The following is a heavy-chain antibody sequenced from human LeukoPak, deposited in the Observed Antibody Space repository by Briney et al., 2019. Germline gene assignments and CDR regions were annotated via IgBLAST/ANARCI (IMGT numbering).Heavy chain of an antibody. D-gene: IGHD1-14*01. CDR3: ARQPGGY. CDR2: IHYSGST. J-gene: IGHJ4*02. CDR1: GGSISSSGYY. Sequence: SETLSLTCTVSGGSISSSGYYWGWIRQPPGKGLEWIGSIHYSGSTNYNPSLKSRVTISVDTSKNQFSLKLSSVTAADTAVYYCARQPGGYWGQGTLVTVSS. V-gene: IGHV4-39*01.